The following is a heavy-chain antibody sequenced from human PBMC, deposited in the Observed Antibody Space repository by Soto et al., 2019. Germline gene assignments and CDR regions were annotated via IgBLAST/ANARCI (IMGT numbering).Heavy chain of an antibody. D-gene: IGHD2-2*02. Sequence: GGSLRLSCAASGFTFSSYGMHWVRQAPGKGLEWVAVIWYDGSNKYYADSVKGRFTISRDNSKNTLYLQMNSLRAEDTAVYYCAREADIVVVPAAIYAFDIWGQGTMVTVSS. CDR1: GFTFSSYG. V-gene: IGHV3-33*01. CDR3: AREADIVVVPAAIYAFDI. J-gene: IGHJ3*02. CDR2: IWYDGSNK.